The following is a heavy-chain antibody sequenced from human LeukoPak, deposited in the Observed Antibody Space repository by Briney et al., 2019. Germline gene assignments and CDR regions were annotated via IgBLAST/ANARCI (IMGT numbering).Heavy chain of an antibody. V-gene: IGHV6-1*01. D-gene: IGHD2-15*01. CDR1: GDSVSSNTAA. CDR2: TYYRSKWYT. Sequence: SQTLSLTCAISGDSVSSNTAAWNWIRQSPSRGLEWPGRTYYRSKWYTSYAVSVKSRITINPDTSKNHFSLQLNSVTPGDTAVYYCARAGFCSGSDCYSRFDYWGQGILVTVSS. CDR3: ARAGFCSGSDCYSRFDY. J-gene: IGHJ4*01.